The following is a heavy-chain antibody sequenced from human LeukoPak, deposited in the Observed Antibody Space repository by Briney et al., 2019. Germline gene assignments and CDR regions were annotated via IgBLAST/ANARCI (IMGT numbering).Heavy chain of an antibody. CDR3: ARATSHFDY. CDR2: INPSGGST. Sequence: ASVKVSCKVSGYTFASYYMHWVRQAPGQGLEWMGIINPSGGSTSYAQKFQGRVTMTRDTSISTAYMELSRLRSDDTAVYYCARATSHFDYWGQGTLVTVSS. D-gene: IGHD3-16*01. V-gene: IGHV1-46*01. CDR1: GYTFASYY. J-gene: IGHJ4*02.